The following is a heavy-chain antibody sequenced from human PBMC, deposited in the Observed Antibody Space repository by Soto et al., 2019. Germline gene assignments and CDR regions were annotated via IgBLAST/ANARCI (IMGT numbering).Heavy chain of an antibody. CDR2: IIPIFGTA. J-gene: IGHJ6*02. Sequence: GASVKVSCKASGGTFSSYAISWVRQAPGQGLEWMGGIIPIFGTANYAQKFQGRVTITADESTSTAYMELSSLRSEDTAVYYCARFIEDAGDEDSSGYWAGYHYGIDVWGQGTTVTVSS. V-gene: IGHV1-69*13. CDR3: ARFIEDAGDEDSSGYWAGYHYGIDV. D-gene: IGHD6-13*01. CDR1: GGTFSSYA.